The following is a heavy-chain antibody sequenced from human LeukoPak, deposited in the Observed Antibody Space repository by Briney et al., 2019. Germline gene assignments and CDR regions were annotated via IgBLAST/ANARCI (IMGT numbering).Heavy chain of an antibody. CDR2: IIPIFGTA. Sequence: GASVKVSCKASGGTFSSYAISWVRQAPGQGLEWMGGIIPIFGTANYAQKFQGRVTITTDESTSTAHMELSSLRSEDTAVYYCARDQETSWGYWYFDLWGRGTLVTVSS. V-gene: IGHV1-69*05. J-gene: IGHJ2*01. CDR3: ARDQETSWGYWYFDL. D-gene: IGHD2-2*01. CDR1: GGTFSSYA.